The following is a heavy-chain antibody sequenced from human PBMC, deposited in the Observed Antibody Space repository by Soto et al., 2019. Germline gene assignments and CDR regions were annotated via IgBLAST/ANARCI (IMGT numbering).Heavy chain of an antibody. CDR3: ARGSSRVLRFYGMDV. V-gene: IGHV1-3*01. D-gene: IGHD6-13*01. J-gene: IGHJ6*02. CDR2: INAGNGNT. CDR1: GYTFTSYA. Sequence: QVELVQSGAEVKKPGASVKVSCKAFGYTFTSYAMHWVRQAPGQRLEWMGWINAGNGNTKYSQKFQGRVTITRDTSASTAYMELSSLRSEDTAVYYCARGSSRVLRFYGMDVWGQGTTVTVSS.